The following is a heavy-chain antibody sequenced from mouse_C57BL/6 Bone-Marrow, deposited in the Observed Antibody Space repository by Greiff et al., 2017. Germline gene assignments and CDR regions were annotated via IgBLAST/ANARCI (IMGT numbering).Heavy chain of an antibody. V-gene: IGHV1-82*01. CDR2: IYPGDGDT. J-gene: IGHJ4*01. Sequence: QVQLQQSGPELVKPGASVKISCKASGYAFSSSWMNWVKQRPGKGLEWIGRIYPGDGDTNYNEKFKGKATLTADKSSSTAYMEHRSLTSEDSAVYFCARYYYGSSYCAMDYWGQGTSVTVSS. CDR1: GYAFSSSW. D-gene: IGHD1-1*01. CDR3: ARYYYGSSYCAMDY.